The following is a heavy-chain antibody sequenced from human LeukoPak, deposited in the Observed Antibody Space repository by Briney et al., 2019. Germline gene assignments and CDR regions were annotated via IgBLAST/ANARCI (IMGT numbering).Heavy chain of an antibody. V-gene: IGHV3-33*01. CDR2: IWYDGGTK. D-gene: IGHD3-16*01. J-gene: IGHJ4*02. CDR3: ATSLGPFDH. CDR1: GCILSRYG. Sequence: GGSLRLSYAASGCILSRYGMHWGRQAPGKGREWGADIWYDGGTKYYADSVKARFTISRDNPKHSLYLQMTSLRDEDTAVYYCATSLGPFDHWGQGTPVTVSS.